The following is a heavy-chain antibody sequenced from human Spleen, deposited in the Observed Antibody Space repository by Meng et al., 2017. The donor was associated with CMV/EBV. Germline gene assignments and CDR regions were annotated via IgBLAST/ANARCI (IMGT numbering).Heavy chain of an antibody. D-gene: IGHD3-22*01. V-gene: IGHV1-69*04. J-gene: IGHJ3*02. Sequence: SVKVSCKASGYTFTSYGMSWVRQAPGQGLEWMGRIIPILGIANYAQKFQGRVTITADKSTSTAYMELSSLRSEDTAVYYCARQYDSSGYYRSAYAFDIWGQGTMVTVSS. CDR1: GYTFTSYG. CDR3: ARQYDSSGYYRSAYAFDI. CDR2: IIPILGIA.